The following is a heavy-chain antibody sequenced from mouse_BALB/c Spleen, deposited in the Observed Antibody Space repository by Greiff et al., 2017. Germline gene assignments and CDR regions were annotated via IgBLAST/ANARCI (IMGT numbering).Heavy chain of an antibody. Sequence: EVKLQESGPGLVKPSQTVSLTCTVTGISITTGNYRWSWIRQFPGNKLEWIGYIYYSGTITYNPSLTSRTTITRDTSKNQFFLEMNSLTAEDTATSYCARGYGYYYAMDYWGQGTSVTVSS. D-gene: IGHD1-2*01. J-gene: IGHJ4*01. CDR1: GISITTGNYR. CDR3: ARGYGYYYAMDY. V-gene: IGHV3-5*02. CDR2: IYYSGTI.